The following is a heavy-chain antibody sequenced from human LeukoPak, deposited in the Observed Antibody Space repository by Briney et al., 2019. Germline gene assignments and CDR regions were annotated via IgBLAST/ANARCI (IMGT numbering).Heavy chain of an antibody. CDR2: ISYDGSNK. CDR3: AKDTGETGGYYFDY. CDR1: GFTFSSYG. V-gene: IGHV3-30*18. D-gene: IGHD2-21*01. J-gene: IGHJ4*02. Sequence: GGSLRLSCAASGFTFSSYGMHWVRQAPGKGLEWVAVISYDGSNKYYADSVKGRFTISRDNSKNTLYLQMNSLRAEDTAVYYCAKDTGETGGYYFDYWGQGTLVTASS.